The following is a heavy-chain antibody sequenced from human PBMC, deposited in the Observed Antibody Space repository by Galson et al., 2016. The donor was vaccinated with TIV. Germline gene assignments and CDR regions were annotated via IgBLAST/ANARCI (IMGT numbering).Heavy chain of an antibody. Sequence: ETLSLTCTVSGGSLSSYYWSWIRQPAGKGLEWIGRIYSSGSTNYNPSLKSRVTMSVDTSKNQFSLTLTSVTAADTAVYYCARASSSPTRLDWGQGTLVTVSS. D-gene: IGHD6-13*01. V-gene: IGHV4-4*07. CDR1: GGSLSSYY. J-gene: IGHJ4*02. CDR2: IYSSGST. CDR3: ARASSSPTRLD.